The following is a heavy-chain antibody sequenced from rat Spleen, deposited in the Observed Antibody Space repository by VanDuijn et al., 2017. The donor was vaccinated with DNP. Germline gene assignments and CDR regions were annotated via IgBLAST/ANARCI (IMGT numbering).Heavy chain of an antibody. D-gene: IGHD1-4*01. V-gene: IGHV5-7*01. Sequence: EVQLVESGGGLVRPGRSLKLSCAASGFTFSDHNMAWVRQAPKKGLEWVATISYDGYNTYYRDSVKGRFTMSRDNAKRTLYLQMDSLRSEDPATYYCASRPPPTRGPFDYWGQGVLVTVSS. CDR1: GFTFSDHN. CDR2: ISYDGYNT. J-gene: IGHJ2*01. CDR3: ASRPPPTRGPFDY.